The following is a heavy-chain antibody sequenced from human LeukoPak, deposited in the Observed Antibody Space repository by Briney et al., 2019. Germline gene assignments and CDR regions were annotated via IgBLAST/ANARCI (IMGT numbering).Heavy chain of an antibody. CDR3: ARGNSSSSFDY. Sequence: GASVKVSCKASGYTFTSYDIHWVRQATGQGLEYMGWMNPDTGNTGYAQKFQGRVTMTRSTSISTAYMELSSLRSEDTAVYYCARGNSSSSFDYWGQGTLVTVSS. D-gene: IGHD6-13*01. CDR1: GYTFTSYD. CDR2: MNPDTGNT. J-gene: IGHJ4*02. V-gene: IGHV1-8*01.